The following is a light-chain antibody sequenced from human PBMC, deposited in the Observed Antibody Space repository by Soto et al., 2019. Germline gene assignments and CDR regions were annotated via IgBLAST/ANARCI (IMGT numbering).Light chain of an antibody. Sequence: QTVVTQSASVSGSPGQSITISCTGTSSEFGSYSVVSWYQQHPGKAPKLLIYEATKRPSGVSNRFSGSESGNTASLTISGLQAEDEADYYCHSYARGTLVFGGGTKLTVL. CDR1: SSEFGSYSV. CDR2: EAT. V-gene: IGLV2-23*01. CDR3: HSYARGTLV. J-gene: IGLJ3*02.